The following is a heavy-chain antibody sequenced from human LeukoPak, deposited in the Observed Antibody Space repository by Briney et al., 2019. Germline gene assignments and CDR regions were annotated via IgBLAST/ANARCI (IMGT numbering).Heavy chain of an antibody. J-gene: IGHJ5*02. Sequence: PSETLSLTCAVYGGSFSGYYWSWIRQPPGKGLEWIGEINHSGSTNYNPSLKSRVTISEDTSKNQFSLKLTSVTAADTAMYYCARGSDYGDYYWFDPWGQGTLVTVSS. V-gene: IGHV4-34*01. CDR3: ARGSDYGDYYWFDP. CDR1: GGSFSGYY. CDR2: INHSGST. D-gene: IGHD4-17*01.